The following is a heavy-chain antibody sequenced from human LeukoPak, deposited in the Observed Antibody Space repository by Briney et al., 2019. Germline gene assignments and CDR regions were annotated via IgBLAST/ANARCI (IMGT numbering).Heavy chain of an antibody. D-gene: IGHD3-10*01. CDR1: GYTFTSYA. V-gene: IGHV1-3*01. CDR3: ARTWGLWFGESIPTPDFDH. Sequence: GASVKVSCTASGYTFTSYAMHWVRQAPGQRLEWMGWINAGNGNTKYSQKFQGRVTITRDTSASTAYMELSSLRSEDTAVYYCARTWGLWFGESIPTPDFDHWGQGTLVTVSS. CDR2: INAGNGNT. J-gene: IGHJ4*02.